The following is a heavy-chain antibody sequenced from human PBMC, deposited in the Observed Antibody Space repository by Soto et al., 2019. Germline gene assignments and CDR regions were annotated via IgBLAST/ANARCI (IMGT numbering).Heavy chain of an antibody. Sequence: QVQLVQSGAEVKKPGASVKVSCKVSGHTLTELSMHWVRLAPGKGLEWMGGFDPEDGETISAQKFQGRVTMTEDTSTDSTYLELSSLRSEDTALYYCAAGGTRWLHYPFDYWGQGTLVTISS. CDR1: GHTLTELS. J-gene: IGHJ4*02. D-gene: IGHD1-1*01. CDR2: FDPEDGET. CDR3: AAGGTRWLHYPFDY. V-gene: IGHV1-24*01.